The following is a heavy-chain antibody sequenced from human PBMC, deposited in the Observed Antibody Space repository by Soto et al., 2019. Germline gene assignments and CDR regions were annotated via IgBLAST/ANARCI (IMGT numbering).Heavy chain of an antibody. CDR2: ISSDGINT. Sequence: GGSLRLSCSVSGFDFSRHHMHWVRQAPGKGLEWVAIISSDGINTNYADSVKGRFTISRDNSKNTVYLQMDSLRSEDTALYYCARDWNGYVSAYFPDYWGQGTTVTVYS. D-gene: IGHD1-1*01. V-gene: IGHV3-30-3*01. CDR1: GFDFSRHH. J-gene: IGHJ6*02. CDR3: ARDWNGYVSAYFPDY.